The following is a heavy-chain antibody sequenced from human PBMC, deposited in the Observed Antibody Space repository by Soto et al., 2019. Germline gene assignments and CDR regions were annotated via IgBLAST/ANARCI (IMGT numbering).Heavy chain of an antibody. CDR1: GYTVNSSG. V-gene: IGHV1-18*01. D-gene: IGHD3-9*01. CDR2: ISAYNGNT. J-gene: IGHJ4*02. CDR3: ARDPGFRSDY. Sequence: GASAKISCTSCGYTVNSSGISWVRQAPGQGLEWMGWISAYNGNTNYAQKLQGRVTMTTDTSTSTAYMELRSLRSDDTAVYYCARDPGFRSDYWGQGTLVTVSS.